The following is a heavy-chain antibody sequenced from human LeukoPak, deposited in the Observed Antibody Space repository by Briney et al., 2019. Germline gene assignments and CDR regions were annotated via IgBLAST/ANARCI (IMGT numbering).Heavy chain of an antibody. CDR1: GFIFSSYG. CDR2: ISYDGSNK. J-gene: IGHJ4*02. Sequence: PGGSLRLSCVASGFIFSSYGMHWVRQAPGKGLEWVAVISYDGSNKYYADSVKGRFTISRDNSKNTLYLQMNSLRAEDTAVYYCAKGIVGPVDYWGQGTLVTVSS. D-gene: IGHD2/OR15-2a*01. CDR3: AKGIVGPVDY. V-gene: IGHV3-30*18.